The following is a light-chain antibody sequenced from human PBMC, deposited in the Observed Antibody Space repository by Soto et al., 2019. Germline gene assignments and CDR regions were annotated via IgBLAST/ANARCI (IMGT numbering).Light chain of an antibody. CDR2: ATS. J-gene: IGKJ1*01. Sequence: DIQMTQSPSSLSASVGDRVTITCRASQGINHYLAWFQQKPGKVPKLLIYATSTLQSGVPSRFSGSGSGTDFTLTIRSLQPEDFATYHCQQLSSYPVTFGQGTKVDIK. CDR3: QQLSSYPVT. CDR1: QGINHY. V-gene: IGKV1-27*01.